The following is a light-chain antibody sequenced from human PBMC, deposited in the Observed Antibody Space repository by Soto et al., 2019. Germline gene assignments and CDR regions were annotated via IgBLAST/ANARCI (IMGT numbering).Light chain of an antibody. Sequence: QLVLTQPPSVSGAPGQRVTISCTGSSSNIGAGSDVHWYQQLPGTAPKLLIYDNNNRPSGVPDRFSGSKSGTSASLAITGLQAEDEADYYCQSYDKSLSVVVFGGGTKLTVL. CDR2: DNN. CDR3: QSYDKSLSVVV. J-gene: IGLJ2*01. V-gene: IGLV1-40*01. CDR1: SSNIGAGSD.